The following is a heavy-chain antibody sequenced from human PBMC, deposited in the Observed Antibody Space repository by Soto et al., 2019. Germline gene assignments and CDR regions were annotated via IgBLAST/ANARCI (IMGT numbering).Heavy chain of an antibody. V-gene: IGHV2-5*02. CDR2: IYWDDDK. CDR3: AHRATXXMFGLVIDNGVWFDP. CDR1: RFSLSSSGAA. Sequence: QINLKESAPTVVKPTQTLTLTCTFSRFSLSSSGAAVGWIRQPPGRTLEWVALIYWDDDKRYNRYNPSLDGRVIVTKDLSKNQVALTLTNVDPXXTATYXCAHRATXXMFGLVIDNGVWFDPWGQGTRVIVSS. D-gene: IGHD3-16*01. J-gene: IGHJ5*02.